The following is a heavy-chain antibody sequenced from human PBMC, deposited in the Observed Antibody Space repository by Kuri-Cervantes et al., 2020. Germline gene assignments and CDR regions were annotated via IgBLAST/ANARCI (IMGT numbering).Heavy chain of an antibody. J-gene: IGHJ6*03. Sequence: SETLSLTCTXSSXSISSXYWSWIRQPPGKGLEWIGXIYYSGSXXYNPSLKSRVTISVDTSKNXFSLKLSSVTAADTAVYYCAXXATARPPYXXYYYMDVWGKGTTVTVSS. V-gene: IGHV4-59*12. D-gene: IGHD6-6*01. CDR1: SXSISSXY. CDR2: IYYSGSX. CDR3: AXXATARPPYXXYYYMDV.